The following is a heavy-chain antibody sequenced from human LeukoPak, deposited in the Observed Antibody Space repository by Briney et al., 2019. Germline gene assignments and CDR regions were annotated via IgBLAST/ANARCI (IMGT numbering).Heavy chain of an antibody. CDR1: GFTVSSNY. Sequence: GGSLRLSCAGSGFTVSSNYKSWVRQAPGKGLEWVSVIYTGGNTYYADSVKGRFTISRDNSKNTLYLQMNSLRAEDTAVHYCARGLIYSPNWFDPWGQGTLVTVSS. V-gene: IGHV3-66*01. D-gene: IGHD4-11*01. CDR2: IYTGGNT. J-gene: IGHJ5*02. CDR3: ARGLIYSPNWFDP.